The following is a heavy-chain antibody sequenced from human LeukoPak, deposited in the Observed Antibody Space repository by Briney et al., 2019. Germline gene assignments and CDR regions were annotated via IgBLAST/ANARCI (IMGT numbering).Heavy chain of an antibody. D-gene: IGHD3-22*01. CDR1: GFTFSSYA. CDR2: ISSNGGST. Sequence: PGGSLRLSCSASGFTFSSYAMHWVRQAPGKGLEYVSAISSNGGSTYYADSVKGRFTISRDNSKNTLYLQMNSLRAEDTGVYYCARGTMIGRFDLWGQGTLVTVSS. CDR3: ARGTMIGRFDL. V-gene: IGHV3-64*04. J-gene: IGHJ5*02.